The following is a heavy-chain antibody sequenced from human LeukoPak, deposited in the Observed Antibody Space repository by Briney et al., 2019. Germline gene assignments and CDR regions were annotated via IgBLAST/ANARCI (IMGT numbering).Heavy chain of an antibody. J-gene: IGHJ4*02. Sequence: ASVKVSCKASGYTFTSYDINWVRQATGQGLEWMGWVNPNSGNTGYAQNFQGRVTMTRDTSTSTAYMELSSLRSEDTAVYYCARVTYYHILTGSYSGGDFDHWGQGTPVTVSS. CDR2: VNPNSGNT. CDR1: GYTFTSYD. D-gene: IGHD3-9*01. V-gene: IGHV1-8*01. CDR3: ARVTYYHILTGSYSGGDFDH.